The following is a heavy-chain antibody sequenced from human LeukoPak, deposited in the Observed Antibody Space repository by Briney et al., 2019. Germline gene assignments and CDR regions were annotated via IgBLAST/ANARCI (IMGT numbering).Heavy chain of an antibody. D-gene: IGHD6-19*01. CDR1: GGSISSYY. CDR2: IYTSGST. J-gene: IGHJ6*03. CDR3: AREGSGWEYYYYYYYMDV. V-gene: IGHV4-4*07. Sequence: SETLSLTCTVSGGSISSYYWSWIRQPAGKGLEWIGRIYTSGSTNYNPSLKSRVTMSVDTSKNQFSLKLSSVTAADTAVYYCAREGSGWEYYYYYYYMDVWGKGTTVTVSS.